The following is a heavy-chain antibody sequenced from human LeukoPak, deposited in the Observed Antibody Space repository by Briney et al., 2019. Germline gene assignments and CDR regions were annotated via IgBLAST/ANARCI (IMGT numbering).Heavy chain of an antibody. D-gene: IGHD5-18*01. CDR1: GGSISSSSYY. J-gene: IGHJ4*02. Sequence: PSETLSLTCTVSGGSISSSSYYWGWIRQPPGKGLEWVSVIDSGGRTFYADSVKGRFTISRDNSKNTLDLQMNSLRVEDTALYYCARDGSIAAMIPTRADSWGQGALVTVSS. CDR3: ARDGSIAAMIPTRADS. V-gene: IGHV3-66*01. CDR2: IDSGGRT.